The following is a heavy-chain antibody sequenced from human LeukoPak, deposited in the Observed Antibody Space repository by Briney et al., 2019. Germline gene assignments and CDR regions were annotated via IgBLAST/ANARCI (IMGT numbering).Heavy chain of an antibody. CDR2: IYYSGST. CDR1: GGSISSSSYY. CDR3: AGGGNSPDYFDY. Sequence: PSETLSLTCTASGGSISSSSYYWGWIRQPPGKGLEWIGSIYYSGSTYYNPSLKSRVTISVDTSKNQFSLKLSSVTAADTAVYYCAGGGNSPDYFDYWGQGTLVTVSS. D-gene: IGHD4-23*01. J-gene: IGHJ4*02. V-gene: IGHV4-39*01.